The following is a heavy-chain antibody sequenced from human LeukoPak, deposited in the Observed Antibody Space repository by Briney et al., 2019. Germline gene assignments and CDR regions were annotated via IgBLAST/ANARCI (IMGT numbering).Heavy chain of an antibody. CDR2: IGSSSSHI. CDR3: VRGGGYCSGPACRGLGSYFDY. Sequence: PGGSLRLTCAASGFTFRIYNMNWVRQAPGKGLEWVSSIGSSSSHIYYADSVKGRVTVSRDSADNSLYLQMNSLRVEDTAVYYCVRGGGYCSGPACRGLGSYFDYWGQGALVTVSS. J-gene: IGHJ4*02. V-gene: IGHV3-21*01. CDR1: GFTFRIYN. D-gene: IGHD2-15*01.